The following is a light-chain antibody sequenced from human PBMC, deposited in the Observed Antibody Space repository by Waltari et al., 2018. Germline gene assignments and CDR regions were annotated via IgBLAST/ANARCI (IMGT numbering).Light chain of an antibody. J-gene: IGLJ2*01. Sequence: QSALTQPASVSGSPGQSITISCTGTSSDVGDYNYVSWYQQHPGKAPKRMIYDVTTRPSGVSNRFSGSKSGNTASLTISGLQAEDEGDYYCCSYAGSSTFAFGGGTKLTVL. CDR1: SSDVGDYNY. CDR2: DVT. CDR3: CSYAGSSTFA. V-gene: IGLV2-23*02.